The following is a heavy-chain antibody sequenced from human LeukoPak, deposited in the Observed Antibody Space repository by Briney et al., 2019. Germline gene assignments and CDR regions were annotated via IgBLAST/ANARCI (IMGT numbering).Heavy chain of an antibody. Sequence: SETLSLTCTVSGGSISSYYWSWIRQPPGKGLEWLWYISYSGSTNFNPSLKSRVTISVDTSKHQFSLKLSSVTGADTAVYYCEREGTAGTNLNWFDPWGQGTLVTVSS. D-gene: IGHD1-1*01. CDR1: GGSISSYY. CDR3: EREGTAGTNLNWFDP. CDR2: ISYSGST. J-gene: IGHJ5*02. V-gene: IGHV4-59*01.